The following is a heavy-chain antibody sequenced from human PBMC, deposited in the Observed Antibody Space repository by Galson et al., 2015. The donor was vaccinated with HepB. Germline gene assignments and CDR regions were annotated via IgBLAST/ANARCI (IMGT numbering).Heavy chain of an antibody. CDR3: MKDSHYGFWQGSLFEL. V-gene: IGHV3-23*01. J-gene: IGHJ4*02. Sequence: SLRLSCAASRFAFGSHTMIWVRQAPGRGLECVSAISGHAEKIYYAESLKGRFTISRDNSKSTVYLQISGLRVDDTAVYYCMKDSHYGFWQGSLFELWGQGTPVTVAS. D-gene: IGHD4-17*01. CDR2: ISGHAEKI. CDR1: RFAFGSHT.